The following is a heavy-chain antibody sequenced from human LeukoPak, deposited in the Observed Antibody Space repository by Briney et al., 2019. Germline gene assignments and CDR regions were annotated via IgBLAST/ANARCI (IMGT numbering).Heavy chain of an antibody. J-gene: IGHJ6*03. D-gene: IGHD6-13*01. V-gene: IGHV3-23*01. CDR2: ISGSGGST. CDR3: AKDPIAAAALYYYYYYMDV. Sequence: GGSLRLSXAASGFTFSSYAMSWVRQAPGKGLEWVSAISGSGGSTYYADSVKGRFTISRDNSKNTLYLQMNSLRAEDTAVYYCAKDPIAAAALYYYYYYMDVWGKGTTVTVSS. CDR1: GFTFSSYA.